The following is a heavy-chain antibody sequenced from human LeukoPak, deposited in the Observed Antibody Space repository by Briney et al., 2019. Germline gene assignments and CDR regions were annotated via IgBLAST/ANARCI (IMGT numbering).Heavy chain of an antibody. V-gene: IGHV3-21*01. CDR3: ARDRHYYDSSGSD. CDR1: GFTFSSYS. Sequence: PGGSLRLSCAASGFTFSSYSMNWVRQAPGKGLEWVSSISSSSSYIYYADSVKGRFTISRDNAKNSLYLQMNSLRAEDTAVYYCARDRHYYDSSGSDWGQGTLATVSS. J-gene: IGHJ4*02. CDR2: ISSSSSYI. D-gene: IGHD3-22*01.